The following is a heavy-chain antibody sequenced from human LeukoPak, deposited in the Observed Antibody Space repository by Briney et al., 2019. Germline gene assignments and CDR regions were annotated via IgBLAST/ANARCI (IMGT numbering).Heavy chain of an antibody. CDR2: INWNGGST. Sequence: PGGSLRLSCAASGLTFDDYGMSWVRQAPGKGLEWVSGINWNGGSTDYADSVKGRSTISRDNAKNSLYLQMNSLRAEDTALYYCAVTTVTTFFVPSDYWGQGTLVTVSS. J-gene: IGHJ4*02. CDR3: AVTTVTTFFVPSDY. CDR1: GLTFDDYG. V-gene: IGHV3-20*04. D-gene: IGHD4-17*01.